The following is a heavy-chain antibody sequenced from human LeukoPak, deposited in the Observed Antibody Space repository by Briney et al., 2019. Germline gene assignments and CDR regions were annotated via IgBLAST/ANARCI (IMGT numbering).Heavy chain of an antibody. CDR1: GYTFTSYD. CDR2: MNPNSGNT. V-gene: IGHV1-8*01. J-gene: IGHJ4*02. D-gene: IGHD1-20*01. CDR3: ARAFKPGITGTTVGYSY. Sequence: GASVKVSCKASGYTFTSYDINWVRQATGQGLEWMGWMNPNSGNTGYAQKFQGRVTMTRNTSISTAYMELSSLRSEDTAVYYCARAFKPGITGTTVGYSYWGQGTLVTVSS.